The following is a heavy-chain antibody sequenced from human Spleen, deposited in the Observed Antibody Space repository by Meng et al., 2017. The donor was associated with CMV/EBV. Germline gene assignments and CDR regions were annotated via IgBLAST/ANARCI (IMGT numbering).Heavy chain of an antibody. CDR1: FTFSTYA. D-gene: IGHD2-2*02. V-gene: IGHV3-23*01. CDR3: AKGGRAVSAAIGGWFDS. Sequence: FTFSTYAMHWVRQTQGKGLEWVSAITGTGSSRYYADSVEGRFTISRDNSKNTLYLEMNSLRVEDTAVYYCAKGGRAVSAAIGGWFDSWGQGTLVTVSS. CDR2: ITGTGSSR. J-gene: IGHJ5*01.